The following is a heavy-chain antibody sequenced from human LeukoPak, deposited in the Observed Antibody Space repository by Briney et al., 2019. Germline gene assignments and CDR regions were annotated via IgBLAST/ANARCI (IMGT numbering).Heavy chain of an antibody. D-gene: IGHD4-23*01. CDR3: ARDTLEYSNSPDALDI. Sequence: GGSLRLSCAASGFTFSAYEMNWVRQAPGRGLEWVSYIGSSGSTVYYADSVKGRFTISRDNAKNSLYMQMESLRDEDTAIYYCARDTLEYSNSPDALDIWGQGTMVTVSS. CDR2: IGSSGSTV. CDR1: GFTFSAYE. J-gene: IGHJ3*02. V-gene: IGHV3-48*03.